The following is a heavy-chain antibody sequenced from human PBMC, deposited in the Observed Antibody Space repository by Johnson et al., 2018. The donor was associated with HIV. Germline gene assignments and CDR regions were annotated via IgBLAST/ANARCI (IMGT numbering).Heavy chain of an antibody. V-gene: IGHV3-66*01. J-gene: IGHJ3*02. Sequence: VQLVESGGGLVQPGGSLRLSCAASGFTVSSNYMSWVRQAPGKGLEWVSVIYSGGSTYYADSVKGRFTISRDNSKNTLYLQMNSLRAEDTAVYYCAKEGQYYDFWSGYYRGGAFDIWGQGTMVTVSS. CDR2: IYSGGST. CDR3: AKEGQYYDFWSGYYRGGAFDI. CDR1: GFTVSSNY. D-gene: IGHD3-3*01.